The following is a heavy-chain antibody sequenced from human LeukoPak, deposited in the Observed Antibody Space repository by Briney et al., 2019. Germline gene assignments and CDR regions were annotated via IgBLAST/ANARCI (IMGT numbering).Heavy chain of an antibody. D-gene: IGHD6-13*01. J-gene: IGHJ3*02. CDR1: GFTFDDYG. CDR2: IRYDGSNK. CDR3: AKSESSSSWYIYAFDI. V-gene: IGHV3-30*02. Sequence: PGGSLRLSCAASGFTFDDYGMHWVRQAPGKGLEWVAFIRYDGSNKYYADSVKGRFTISRDNSKNTLYLQMNSLRAEDTAVYYCAKSESSSSWYIYAFDIWGQGTMVTVSS.